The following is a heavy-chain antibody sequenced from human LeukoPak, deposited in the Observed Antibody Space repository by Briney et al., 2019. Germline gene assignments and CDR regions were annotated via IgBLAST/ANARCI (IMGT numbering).Heavy chain of an antibody. J-gene: IGHJ4*02. CDR1: EFTFSSFV. V-gene: IGHV3-23*01. CDR2: ISGGGGTT. CDR3: AKGVPYPPN. D-gene: IGHD3-16*01. Sequence: PGGSLRLSSAVSEFTFSSFVMSWFPQARGKGLEWVSAISGGGGTTYYADSVKGRFTISRDNSKNTVFLQMNSLRAEDTAIYYCAKGVPYPPNWGQGTLVTVSS.